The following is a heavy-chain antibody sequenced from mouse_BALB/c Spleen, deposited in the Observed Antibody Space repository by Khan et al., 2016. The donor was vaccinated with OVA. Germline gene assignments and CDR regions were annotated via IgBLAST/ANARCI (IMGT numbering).Heavy chain of an antibody. J-gene: IGHJ1*01. D-gene: IGHD3-1*01. CDR2: IYPGGYFT. CDR1: GYTFTNYW. Sequence: QVQLKQSGGEVVRPGTSLKISCKASGYTFTNYWLGWVKQRPGHGLEWIGDIYPGGYFTNYNEKFKGKATLTVDTSSTTANMQLSRLTSEDSAVYFGVRWATWYFDVWGAGTTVTVSS. CDR3: VRWATWYFDV. V-gene: IGHV1-63*02.